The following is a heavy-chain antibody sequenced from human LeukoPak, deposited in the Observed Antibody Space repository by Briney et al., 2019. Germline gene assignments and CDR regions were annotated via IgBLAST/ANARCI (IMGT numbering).Heavy chain of an antibody. CDR3: ARVGGYSYGYDFDY. Sequence: SETLSLTCTVSGGSISSYYWSWIRQPPGKGLEWIGYIYYSGSTNYNPSLKSRVTISVDTSKNQFSLKLSSVTAADTAVYYCARVGGYSYGYDFDYWGQGTLVTVSS. CDR1: GGSISSYY. J-gene: IGHJ4*02. D-gene: IGHD5-18*01. CDR2: IYYSGST. V-gene: IGHV4-59*01.